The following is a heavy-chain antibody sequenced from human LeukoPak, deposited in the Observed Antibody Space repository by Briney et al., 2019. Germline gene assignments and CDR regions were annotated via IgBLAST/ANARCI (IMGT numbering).Heavy chain of an antibody. V-gene: IGHV3-23*01. CDR3: AKQLGYCSDGSCYFPY. J-gene: IGHJ4*02. CDR2: ISNNGGYT. Sequence: GGSLRLSCAVSGFTINNYAMSWVRQAPGKGLEWVSAISNNGGYTYYADSVQGRFTISRDNSKSTLCLQMNSLRAEDTAVYYCAKQLGYCSDGSCYFPYWGQGTLVTVSS. D-gene: IGHD2-15*01. CDR1: GFTINNYA.